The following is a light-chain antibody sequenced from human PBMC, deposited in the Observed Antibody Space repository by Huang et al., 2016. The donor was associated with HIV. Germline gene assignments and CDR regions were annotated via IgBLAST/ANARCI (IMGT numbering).Light chain of an antibody. CDR3: QQYDDSPYA. J-gene: IGKJ2*01. CDR1: QSVSARH. Sequence: EIVLTQSPDTLSLSPGERANLSCRASQSVSARHLAWYQHKPGQAPRLLIYDASNRATGIPDKCSGSGSGTDFTLTISGLGPEDSAVYYCQQYDDSPYALGQGTRLEIK. CDR2: DAS. V-gene: IGKV3-20*01.